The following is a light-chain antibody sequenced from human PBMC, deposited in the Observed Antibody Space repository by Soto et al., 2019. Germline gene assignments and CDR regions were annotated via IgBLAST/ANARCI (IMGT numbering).Light chain of an antibody. V-gene: IGKV3-15*01. J-gene: IGKJ3*01. CDR1: QSVGPN. CDR3: QQYNDWPPIFT. Sequence: EIVMTQSPATLSVSPGERVTLSCRASQSVGPNLAWYQQKPGQSPRLLIYGASTRAAGIPGRFSGSGSGTDFTLTIFSLQSEDCAVYYCQQYNDWPPIFTFGPGTKVDIK. CDR2: GAS.